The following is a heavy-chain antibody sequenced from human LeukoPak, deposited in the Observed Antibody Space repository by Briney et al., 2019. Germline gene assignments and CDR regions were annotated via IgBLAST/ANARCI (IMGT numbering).Heavy chain of an antibody. CDR3: ARTSGSYGLDY. CDR1: GFTFSSYA. V-gene: IGHV3-48*04. Sequence: GGSLRLSCAASGFTFSSYAMSWVRQAPGKGLEWVSYLSSSSSTIYYADSVKGRFTISRDNAKNSLYLQMNSLRAEDTAVYYCARTSGSYGLDYWGQGTLVAVSS. CDR2: LSSSSSTI. J-gene: IGHJ4*02. D-gene: IGHD1-26*01.